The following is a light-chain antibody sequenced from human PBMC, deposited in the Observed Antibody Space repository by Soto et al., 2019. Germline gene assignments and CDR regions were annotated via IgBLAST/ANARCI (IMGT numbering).Light chain of an antibody. Sequence: EIVMTQSPATLSVSPGERATLSCRASQSVSSNLAWYQQKPGQAPRLLLYGASARATGIPARFTGSGSGTEFTLTISSLQSEDFVVYYCQQYNNWPPITFGPGTKVDIK. V-gene: IGKV3-15*01. J-gene: IGKJ3*01. CDR1: QSVSSN. CDR3: QQYNNWPPIT. CDR2: GAS.